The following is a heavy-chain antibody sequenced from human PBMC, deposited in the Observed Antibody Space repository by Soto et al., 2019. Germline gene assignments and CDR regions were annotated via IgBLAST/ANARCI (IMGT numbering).Heavy chain of an antibody. V-gene: IGHV4-39*02. J-gene: IGHJ1*01. CDR3: AREGPPIRAHNPPEYFQH. CDR1: GYSISTRGNY. Sequence: SETLSLTCPVSGYSISTRGNYWAWIRQPPGKGLEWIGSIYYTGGTYYNPSLKSRVTLFLDTSKNQFSLNLNSVTAADTAVYYCAREGPPIRAHNPPEYFQHWGQGTPVTVSS. CDR2: IYYTGGT.